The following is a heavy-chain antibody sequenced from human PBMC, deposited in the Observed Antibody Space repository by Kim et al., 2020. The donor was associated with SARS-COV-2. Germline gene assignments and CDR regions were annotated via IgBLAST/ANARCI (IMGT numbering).Heavy chain of an antibody. Sequence: GGSLRLSCAASGFTFSSYSMNWVRQAPGKGLEWVSYISSSSSTIYYADSVKGRFTISRDNAKNSLYLQVNSLRAEDTAVYYCASPGDQDFWWPFDYWGQG. D-gene: IGHD2-15*01. V-gene: IGHV3-48*04. CDR1: GFTFSSYS. CDR2: ISSSSSTI. J-gene: IGHJ4*02. CDR3: ASPGDQDFWWPFDY.